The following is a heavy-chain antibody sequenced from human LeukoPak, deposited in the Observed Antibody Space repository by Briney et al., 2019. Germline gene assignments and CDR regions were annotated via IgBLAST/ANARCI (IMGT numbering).Heavy chain of an antibody. V-gene: IGHV4-59*01. D-gene: IGHD3-10*01. J-gene: IGHJ4*02. CDR1: GGSISSYY. CDR2: IYYSGST. Sequence: PSETLSLTCTVSGGSISSYYWSWIRQPPGKGLEWIGYIYYSGSTNYNPSLKSRVTISVDTSKNQFSLKLSSVTAADTAVYYCVRVKGFGEIFNWGQGTLVTVSS. CDR3: VRVKGFGEIFN.